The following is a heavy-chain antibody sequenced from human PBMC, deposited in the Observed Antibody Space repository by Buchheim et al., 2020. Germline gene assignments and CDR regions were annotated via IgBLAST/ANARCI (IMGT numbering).Heavy chain of an antibody. D-gene: IGHD1-7*01. V-gene: IGHV4-59*01. CDR2: IHHTGSA. Sequence: QVQLQESGAGLVKPSETLSLTCSVSGDSISSYYWAWIRQPPGKGLEYIGFIHHTGSANYNPSLKSRVTLSVDTSQNQFSLTLTSMTAADTAVYYCARDSGTTGIDSWGQGTL. J-gene: IGHJ4*02. CDR3: ARDSGTTGIDS. CDR1: GDSISSYY.